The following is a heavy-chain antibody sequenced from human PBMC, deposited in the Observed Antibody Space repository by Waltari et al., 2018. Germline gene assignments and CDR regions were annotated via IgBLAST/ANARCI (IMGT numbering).Heavy chain of an antibody. CDR1: GFTFSSYA. V-gene: IGHV3-23*01. D-gene: IGHD3-3*01. J-gene: IGHJ3*02. Sequence: EVQLLESGGGLVQPGGSLRLSCAASGFTFSSYAMSWVRQAPGKGLEWVSASSGSGGRTYYADSVKGRFTISRDNSKNTLYLQMNSLRAEDTAVYYCARDYDFWSGYYTGISAFDIWGQGTMVTVSS. CDR3: ARDYDFWSGYYTGISAFDI. CDR2: SSGSGGRT.